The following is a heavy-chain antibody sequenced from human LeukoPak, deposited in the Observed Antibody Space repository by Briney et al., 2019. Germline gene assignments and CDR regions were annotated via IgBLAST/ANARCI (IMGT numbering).Heavy chain of an antibody. Sequence: GGSLRLSCAASGFTFSSYGMHWVRQAPVKGLEWVAFIRYDGSNKYYADSVKGRFTISRDNSKNTLYLQMNSLRAEDTAVYYCARVGIQLWSWYAFDIWGQGTMVTVSS. CDR2: IRYDGSNK. CDR1: GFTFSSYG. J-gene: IGHJ3*02. CDR3: ARVGIQLWSWYAFDI. V-gene: IGHV3-30*02. D-gene: IGHD5-18*01.